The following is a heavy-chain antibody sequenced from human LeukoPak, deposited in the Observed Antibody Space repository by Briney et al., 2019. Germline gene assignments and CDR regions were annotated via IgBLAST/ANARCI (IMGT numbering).Heavy chain of an antibody. CDR2: IYHSGST. Sequence: PSETLSLTCSVSGYSISSDSYWAWIRQPPGKGLEWIGNIYHSGSTYYNPSLKSRVTISVDTSKNQFSLKLTSVTAADTAVYYCARAPGTTFDYWGHGNMVTVSS. CDR3: ARAPGTTFDY. CDR1: GYSISSDSY. D-gene: IGHD4-17*01. J-gene: IGHJ4*01. V-gene: IGHV4-38-2*02.